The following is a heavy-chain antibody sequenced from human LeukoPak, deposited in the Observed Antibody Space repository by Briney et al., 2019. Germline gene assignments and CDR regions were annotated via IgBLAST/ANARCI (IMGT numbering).Heavy chain of an antibody. D-gene: IGHD2-15*01. V-gene: IGHV3-23*01. CDR1: GFTFSSYA. CDR2: ISGSGGST. CDR3: AKSALLGYCSGGSCGYFDY. J-gene: IGHJ4*02. Sequence: GGPLRLSCAASGFTFSSYAMSWVRQAPGKGLEWVSAISGSGGSTYYADSVKGRFTISRDNSKNTLYLQMNSLRAEDTAVYYCAKSALLGYCSGGSCGYFDYWGQGTLVTVSS.